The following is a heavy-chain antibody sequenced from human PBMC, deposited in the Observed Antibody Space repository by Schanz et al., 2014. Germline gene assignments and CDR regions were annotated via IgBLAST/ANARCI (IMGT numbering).Heavy chain of an antibody. CDR1: GFRFGNYG. CDR3: SSAPCAVGARIGTA. CDR2: CDAHDGRA. V-gene: IGHV3-23*04. Sequence: EVQLVESGGGLVKPGGSLRLSCAASGFRFGNYGMSWVRPAPGKGLEWVSGCDAHDGRAYYADSAKGRVTISRDNSKSALSVYMNGLRLMYADMYPCSSAPCAVGARIGTAWGRGTLVTVSS. J-gene: IGHJ5*02. D-gene: IGHD1-1*01.